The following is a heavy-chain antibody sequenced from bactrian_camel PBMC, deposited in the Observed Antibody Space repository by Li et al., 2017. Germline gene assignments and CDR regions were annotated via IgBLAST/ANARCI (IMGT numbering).Heavy chain of an antibody. CDR2: VLTDGTT. CDR1: GYTYDSYC. CDR3: AKFFGQCSFEYAD. D-gene: IGHD1*01. V-gene: IGHV3S56*01. Sequence: VQLVESGGGSVQAGGSLRLSCVASGYTYDSYCMAWFRQAPGKEREGVAAVLTDGTTYYRDSVKGRFTVSQNDARNTVYLQMNNLQPGDTAMYFCAKFFGQCSFEYADWGQGTQVTVS. J-gene: IGHJ4*01.